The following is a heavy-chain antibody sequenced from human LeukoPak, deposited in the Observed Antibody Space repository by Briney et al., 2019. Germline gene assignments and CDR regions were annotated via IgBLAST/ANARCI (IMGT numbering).Heavy chain of an antibody. V-gene: IGHV4-39*01. J-gene: IGHJ4*02. D-gene: IGHD2-15*01. CDR2: IYYSGST. CDR3: ARRLGGVVAASSLHFDY. Sequence: SETLSLTCTVSGGSISSSSYSWGWIRQPPGRGLEWIGSIYYSGSTSYNPSLKSRVTISVDTSKNQFSLKLSSVTAADTAVYCCARRLGGVVAASSLHFDYWCQGTLVTVSS. CDR1: GGSISSSSYS.